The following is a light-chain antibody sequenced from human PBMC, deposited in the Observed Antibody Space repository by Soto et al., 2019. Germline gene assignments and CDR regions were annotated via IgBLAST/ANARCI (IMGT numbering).Light chain of an antibody. V-gene: IGLV2-23*02. CDR1: SSDVGRYNL. CDR2: EVS. CDR3: CSYAGTPRV. J-gene: IGLJ1*01. Sequence: QSVLTQPASVSGSPGQSITISCTGTSSDVGRYNLVSWYQQHPGKAPKLMIYEVSKRPSGVSNRFSGSKSGNTASLTISGLGAEDGADYSCCSYAGTPRVFGTGTKVTVL.